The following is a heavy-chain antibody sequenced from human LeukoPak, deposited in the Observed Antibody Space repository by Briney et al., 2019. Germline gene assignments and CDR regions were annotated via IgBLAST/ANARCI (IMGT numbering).Heavy chain of an antibody. Sequence: PSGTLSLTCVVSGGSISRGNWWSWVRQAPGKGLEWVSAISGSGDATKYANSVKGRFTISRDNSKNTLSLQMSNLRAEDTATYYCARSDCGSDGCKLLNYWGQGILVTVSS. CDR3: ARSDCGSDGCKLLNY. D-gene: IGHD2-21*01. J-gene: IGHJ4*02. CDR1: GGSISRGN. V-gene: IGHV3-23*01. CDR2: ISGSGDAT.